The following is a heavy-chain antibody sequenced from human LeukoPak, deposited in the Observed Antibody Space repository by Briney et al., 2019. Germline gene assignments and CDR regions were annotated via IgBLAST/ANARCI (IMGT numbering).Heavy chain of an antibody. Sequence: SETLSLTCTVSGGSISSSNYYWGWIRQPPGKGLEWIGSMYYSGSTHYNPSLKSRVTISVDTSKNHFSLRLSSVTAADTAVYYCARDENCISTTCYRGVYYWGQGTLVTVSS. CDR2: MYYSGST. J-gene: IGHJ4*02. V-gene: IGHV4-39*07. CDR3: ARDENCISTTCYRGVYY. D-gene: IGHD2-2*01. CDR1: GGSISSSNYY.